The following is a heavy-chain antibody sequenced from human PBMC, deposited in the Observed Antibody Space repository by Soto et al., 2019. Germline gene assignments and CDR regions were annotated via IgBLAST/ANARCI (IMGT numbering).Heavy chain of an antibody. CDR3: ASGGYSAFAN. D-gene: IGHD5-12*01. J-gene: IGHJ4*02. V-gene: IGHV3-7*01. CDR2: IKEDGSKK. Sequence: EVQVVESGGGLVQPGGSLRLSCAASGFTFSTYWMSWVRQAPGKGLEWVANIKEDGSKKYYVDSVKGRFTISRDNARNSLFLQMNSLRVEDTAIYYCASGGYSAFANWGQGTLVTVSS. CDR1: GFTFSTYW.